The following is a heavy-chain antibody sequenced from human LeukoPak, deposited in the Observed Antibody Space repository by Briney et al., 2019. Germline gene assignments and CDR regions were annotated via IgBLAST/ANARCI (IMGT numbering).Heavy chain of an antibody. D-gene: IGHD3-10*01. J-gene: IGHJ4*02. CDR3: ARQVYGSGVRGGTYYFDY. CDR1: GFTFSSYS. Sequence: PGGSLRLSCAASGFTFSSYSMNWVRQAPGKGLEWVSSISNSSSYIYYADSVKGRFTISRDNAKNSLYLQMNSLRAEDTAVYYCARQVYGSGVRGGTYYFDYWGQGTLVTVSS. V-gene: IGHV3-21*01. CDR2: ISNSSSYI.